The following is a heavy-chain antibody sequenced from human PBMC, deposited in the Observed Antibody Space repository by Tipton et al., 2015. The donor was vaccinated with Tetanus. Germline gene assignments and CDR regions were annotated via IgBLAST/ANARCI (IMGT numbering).Heavy chain of an antibody. D-gene: IGHD3-22*01. CDR2: IDPNSGGT. CDR3: ARDRGDYIYYGMDV. CDR1: GYTFTGYY. Sequence: QVQLVQSGAEVKKPGASVKVSCKASGYTFTGYYIYWVRQAPGQGLEWMGWIDPNSGGTVYAQKFQGRVTMTRDTSISTAYMELRGLRSDDTAVYYCARDRGDYIYYGMDVWGPGTTVTV. J-gene: IGHJ6*02. V-gene: IGHV1-2*02.